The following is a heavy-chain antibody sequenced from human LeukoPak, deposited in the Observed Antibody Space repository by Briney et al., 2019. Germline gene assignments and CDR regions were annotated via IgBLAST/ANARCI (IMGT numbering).Heavy chain of an antibody. V-gene: IGHV3-30*04. J-gene: IGHJ4*02. CDR2: ISYDGSNK. Sequence: GGSLRLSCAASGFTFSSYAMSWVRQAPGKGLEWVAVISYDGSNKYYADSVKGRFTISRDNSKNTLYLQMNSLRAEDTAVYYCARGFSGSYAHFDYWGQGTLVTVSS. CDR1: GFTFSSYA. CDR3: ARGFSGSYAHFDY. D-gene: IGHD1-26*01.